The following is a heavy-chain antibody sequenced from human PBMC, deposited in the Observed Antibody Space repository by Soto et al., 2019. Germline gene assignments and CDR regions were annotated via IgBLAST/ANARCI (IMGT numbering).Heavy chain of an antibody. CDR1: GFTFSSYL. Sequence: EVQLVESGGGLVQPGGSLRLSCVDSGFTFSSYLLSWVRQAPVKGLEWVGNIKQDRSEENYVDSLKGRFTISRDNAKNSMYLQMNSLRVEDTAVYYCARIAATGRGWDVWGQGTTVVVSS. V-gene: IGHV3-7*01. CDR3: ARIAATGRGWDV. D-gene: IGHD6-13*01. CDR2: IKQDRSEE. J-gene: IGHJ6*02.